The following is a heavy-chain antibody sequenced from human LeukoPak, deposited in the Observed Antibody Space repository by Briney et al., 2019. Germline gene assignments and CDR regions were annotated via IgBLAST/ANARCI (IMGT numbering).Heavy chain of an antibody. CDR2: ILQDGSEK. J-gene: IGHJ4*02. V-gene: IGHV3-7*01. Sequence: WGALTLTRAACGFIFSRYWMSWVRQPPGKGLEGVALILQDGSEKHYVAYVRVRFTSSRDNAKNSVYLQMNGPRDEDTAVYYCARAGSYSSSSPAGLWGQGTLVTVSS. D-gene: IGHD6-6*01. CDR3: ARAGSYSSSSPAGL. CDR1: GFIFSRYW.